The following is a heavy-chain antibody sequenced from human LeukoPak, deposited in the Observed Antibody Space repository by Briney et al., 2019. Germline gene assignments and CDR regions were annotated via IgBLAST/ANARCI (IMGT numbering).Heavy chain of an antibody. CDR2: IYYSGST. Sequence: PSETLSLTCTVSGGSISSSSYYWGWIRQPPGKGLEWIGSIYYSGSTYYNPSLKSRVTISVDTSKNQFSLKLSSVTAADTAVYYCARDRSVGVLPAPPFDFWGQGTLVTVSP. CDR1: GGSISSSSYY. J-gene: IGHJ4*02. D-gene: IGHD6-6*01. V-gene: IGHV4-39*02. CDR3: ARDRSVGVLPAPPFDF.